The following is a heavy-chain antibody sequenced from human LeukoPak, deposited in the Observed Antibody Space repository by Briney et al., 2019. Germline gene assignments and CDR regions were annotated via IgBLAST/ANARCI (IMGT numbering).Heavy chain of an antibody. V-gene: IGHV4-39*01. CDR1: GGSISNSDYY. D-gene: IGHD6-13*01. CDR2: IYYSGST. CDR3: ARLFGSLNYSSSWFWFDP. Sequence: SETLSLTCSVSGGSISNSDYYWGWIRQPPGKGLKWIGSIYYSGSTYYNPSLKSRVTISVDTSKNQFSLKLSSVTAADTAVYYCARLFGSLNYSSSWFWFDPWGQGTLVTVSS. J-gene: IGHJ5*02.